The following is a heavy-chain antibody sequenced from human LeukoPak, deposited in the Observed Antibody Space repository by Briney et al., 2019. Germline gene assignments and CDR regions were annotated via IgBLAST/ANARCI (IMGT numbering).Heavy chain of an antibody. CDR3: ARDKGSGSQVWFDP. J-gene: IGHJ5*02. D-gene: IGHD1-26*01. Sequence: SQTLSLTCTVSGGSISSGGYYWSWIRQPPGKGLEWIGYIYDTGSTNYNPSLKSRVTISVDTSKNQFSLKLNSVTAADTAVYYCARDKGSGSQVWFDPWGQGTLVTVSS. CDR2: IYDTGST. CDR1: GGSISSGGYY. V-gene: IGHV4-61*08.